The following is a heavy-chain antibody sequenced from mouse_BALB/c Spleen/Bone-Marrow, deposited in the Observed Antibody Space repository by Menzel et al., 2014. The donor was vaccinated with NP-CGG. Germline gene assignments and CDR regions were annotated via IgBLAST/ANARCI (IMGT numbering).Heavy chain of an antibody. J-gene: IGHJ2*01. CDR2: IYPGDGDT. V-gene: IGHV1-80*01. CDR1: GYGFSTYW. Sequence: VQLQQSGAELVRPGSSVKISCESSGYGFSTYWINWVKQRPGQGLEWIGQIYPGDGDTDYNGKFKDKATLTADKSSNTAYMQLSSLTSEDSAVYVCARGGISVDYWGQGTTLTVSS. CDR3: ARGGISVDY.